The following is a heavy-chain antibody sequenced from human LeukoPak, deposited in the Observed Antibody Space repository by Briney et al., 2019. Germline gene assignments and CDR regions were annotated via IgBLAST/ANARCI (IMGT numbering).Heavy chain of an antibody. Sequence: GGSLRLSCAASGFTFSSYAMSWVRQAPGKGLEWVSGISGGGGSTYYADSVKGLFTISRDNSKNTLYLQMNSLRAEDTAVYYCAKVGESGGVWKYYFDYWGQGTLVTVSS. D-gene: IGHD2-15*01. V-gene: IGHV3-23*01. CDR2: ISGGGGST. CDR3: AKVGESGGVWKYYFDY. CDR1: GFTFSSYA. J-gene: IGHJ4*02.